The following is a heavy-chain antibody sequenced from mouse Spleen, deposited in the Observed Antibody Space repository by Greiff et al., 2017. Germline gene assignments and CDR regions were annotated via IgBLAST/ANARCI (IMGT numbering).Heavy chain of an antibody. J-gene: IGHJ3*01. V-gene: IGHV3-6*01. CDR3: ARGVSWFAY. CDR1: GYSITSGYY. Sequence: EVKLQESGPGLVKPSQSLSHTCSVTGYSITSGYYWNWIRQFPGNKLEWMGYISYDGSNNYNPSLKNRISITRDTSKNQFFLKLNSVTTEDTATYYCARGVSWFAYWGQGTLVTVSA. CDR2: ISYDGSN.